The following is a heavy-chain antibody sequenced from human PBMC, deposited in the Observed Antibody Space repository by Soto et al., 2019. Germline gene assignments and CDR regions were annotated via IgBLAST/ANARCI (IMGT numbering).Heavy chain of an antibody. D-gene: IGHD4-17*01. Sequence: ASVKVSCKASGYTFTSYGISWVRQAPGQGLEWMGWISAYNGNTNYAQKLQGRVTMTTDTSTSTAYMELRSLRSDDTAVYYCARDQSLGTVTTSVWFDPWGQGTLVTVSS. V-gene: IGHV1-18*01. CDR3: ARDQSLGTVTTSVWFDP. CDR1: GYTFTSYG. J-gene: IGHJ5*02. CDR2: ISAYNGNT.